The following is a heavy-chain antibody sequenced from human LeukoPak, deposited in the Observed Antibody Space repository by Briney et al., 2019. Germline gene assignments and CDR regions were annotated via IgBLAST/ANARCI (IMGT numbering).Heavy chain of an antibody. CDR1: GFIFDVYA. Sequence: GRSLRLSCAASGFIFDVYAMHWVRQAPGKGLEWVSGISWNNETRGYADSVKGRFTTSRDNAKNFLHLEMNNLRPEDTALYYCVKGHSVVGALRDFFDPWGQGTLVTVSS. V-gene: IGHV3-9*01. CDR2: ISWNNETR. J-gene: IGHJ5*02. CDR3: VKGHSVVGALRDFFDP. D-gene: IGHD3-22*01.